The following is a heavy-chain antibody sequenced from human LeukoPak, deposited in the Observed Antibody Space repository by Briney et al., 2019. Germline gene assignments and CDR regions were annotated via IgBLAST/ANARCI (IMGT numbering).Heavy chain of an antibody. CDR2: ISYGGSNK. V-gene: IGHV3-30-3*01. CDR1: GFTFSSYA. J-gene: IGHJ4*02. CDR3: ASVKVAGTEY. Sequence: PGGSLRLSCAASGFTFSSYAMHWVRQAPGKGLEWVAVISYGGSNKYYADSVKGRFTISRDNSKNTLYLQMNSLRAEDTAVYYCASVKVAGTEYWGQGTLVTVSS. D-gene: IGHD6-19*01.